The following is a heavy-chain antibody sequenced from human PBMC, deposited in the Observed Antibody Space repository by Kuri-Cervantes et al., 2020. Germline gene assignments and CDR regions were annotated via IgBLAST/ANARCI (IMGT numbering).Heavy chain of an antibody. V-gene: IGHV4-4*07. CDR2: IYTSGST. J-gene: IGHJ6*02. Sequence: LRLACTVAGGSISSYSCSWIRQPAGEGLEWIARIYTSGSTNYNPSLKSRVTISVDTSKTQFSLKLSSVTAADAAVYYCASLSVVTKITIIVCYYGMDVWGQGTMVTVSS. CDR3: ASLSVVTKITIIVCYYGMDV. CDR1: GGSISSYS. D-gene: IGHD3-22*01.